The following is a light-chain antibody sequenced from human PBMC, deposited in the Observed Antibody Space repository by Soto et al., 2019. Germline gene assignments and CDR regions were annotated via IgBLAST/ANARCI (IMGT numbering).Light chain of an antibody. J-gene: IGKJ1*01. CDR1: QSVSRF. Sequence: EIVLTQSPATLSLSPGERATLSCRASQSVSRFLAWYQQKPGQPPRLLIYDASDRASGVPPRFSGSGSGTDFTLTITGLEPEDSAVYYCQHRSNWPWTFGQGTKVDI. CDR3: QHRSNWPWT. V-gene: IGKV3-11*01. CDR2: DAS.